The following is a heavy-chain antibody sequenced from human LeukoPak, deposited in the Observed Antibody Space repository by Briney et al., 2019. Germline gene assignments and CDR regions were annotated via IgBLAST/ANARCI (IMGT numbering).Heavy chain of an antibody. CDR3: ARDRYCSSTSCYTGLDAFDI. CDR2: ISSSGSTI. Sequence: GGSLRLSCAASGFTFSDYYMSWIRQAPGKGLEWVSYISSSGSTIYYADSVKGRFTISRDNAKNSLYLQMNSLRAEDTAVYYCARDRYCSSTSCYTGLDAFDIWGRGTMVTVSS. D-gene: IGHD2-2*02. CDR1: GFTFSDYY. V-gene: IGHV3-11*04. J-gene: IGHJ3*02.